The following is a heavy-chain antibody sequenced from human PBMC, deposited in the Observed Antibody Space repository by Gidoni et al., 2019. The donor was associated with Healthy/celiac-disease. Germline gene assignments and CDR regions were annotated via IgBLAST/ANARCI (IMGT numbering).Heavy chain of an antibody. CDR2: NSAYNGNT. D-gene: IGHD2-21*01. CDR3: ARDISLLWWRGGEANDAFDI. CDR1: GSTFTSYG. V-gene: IGHV1-18*01. Sequence: QVQLVQSGAEVKKPGASVKVSCKASGSTFTSYGISWVRQAPGQGLEWMGWNSAYNGNTNYAQKLQGRVTMTTDTSTSTAYMELRSLRSDDTAVYYCARDISLLWWRGGEANDAFDIWGQGTMVTVSS. J-gene: IGHJ3*02.